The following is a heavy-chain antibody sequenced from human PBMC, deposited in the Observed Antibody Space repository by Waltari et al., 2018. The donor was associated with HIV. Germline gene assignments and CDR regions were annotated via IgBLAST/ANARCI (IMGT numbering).Heavy chain of an antibody. CDR2: IYTSGST. J-gene: IGHJ4*02. D-gene: IGHD6-13*01. Sequence: QVQLQESGPGLVKPSQTLSLTCTVSGGSISSGSYYWSWIRQPAGKGLEWIGRIYTSGSTNYNPSLKSRVTISVDTSKNQFSLKLSSVTAADTAVYYCASFIAAAGGDFDYWGQGTLVTVSS. CDR1: GGSISSGSYY. V-gene: IGHV4-61*02. CDR3: ASFIAAAGGDFDY.